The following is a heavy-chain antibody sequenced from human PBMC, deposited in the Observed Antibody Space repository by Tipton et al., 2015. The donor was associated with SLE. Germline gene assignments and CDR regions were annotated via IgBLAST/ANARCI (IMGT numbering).Heavy chain of an antibody. CDR3: ASEGPTVTNNWFDP. CDR1: GDSVSSNSAA. CDR2: TYYRSKWYN. D-gene: IGHD4-17*01. J-gene: IGHJ5*02. V-gene: IGHV6-1*01. Sequence: LRLSCAISGDSVSSNSAAWNWIRQSPSRGLEWLGRTYYRSKWYNDYAVSVKSRITINPDTSKNQFSLQLNSVTPEDTAVYYCASEGPTVTNNWFDPWGQGTLVTVSS.